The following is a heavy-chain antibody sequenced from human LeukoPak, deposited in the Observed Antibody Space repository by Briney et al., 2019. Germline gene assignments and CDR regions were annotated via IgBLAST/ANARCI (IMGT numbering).Heavy chain of an antibody. V-gene: IGHV4-4*07. CDR1: GGSISSYY. J-gene: IGHJ5*02. CDR3: ARQSEYCSSTSCYPPTGEFDP. CDR2: IYTSGST. Sequence: SETLSLTCTVSGGSISSYYWSWIRQPAGKGLEWIGRIYTSGSTNYNPSLKSRVTMSVDTSKNQFSLKLSSVTAADTAVYYCARQSEYCSSTSCYPPTGEFDPRGQGTLVTVSS. D-gene: IGHD2-2*01.